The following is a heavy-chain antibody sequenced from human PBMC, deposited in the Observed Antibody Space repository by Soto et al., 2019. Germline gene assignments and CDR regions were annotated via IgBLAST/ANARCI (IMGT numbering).Heavy chain of an antibody. D-gene: IGHD1-1*01. V-gene: IGHV4-30-2*01. Sequence: SETLSLTCAVSGGSISSCGYSWSWIRQPPGKGLEWIEYIFHSGSGSTYYNPSLESRVTISVDRSKNQISLQLSSVTAADTAVYYCSRARHQLGPGSFDYWGQGTLVTV. CDR2: IFHSGSGST. J-gene: IGHJ4*02. CDR1: GGSISSCGYS. CDR3: SRARHQLGPGSFDY.